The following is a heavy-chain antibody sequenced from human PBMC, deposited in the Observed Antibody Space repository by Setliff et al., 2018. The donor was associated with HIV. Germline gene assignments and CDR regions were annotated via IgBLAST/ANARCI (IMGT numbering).Heavy chain of an antibody. V-gene: IGHV4-34*11. J-gene: IGHJ6*03. CDR2: IYYSGST. CDR1: GGSFSGYY. Sequence: SETLSLTCAVYGGSFSGYYWSWIRQPPGKGLEWIASIYYSGSTNYNPSLKSRVTISVDTSKNQFSLKLSSVTAADTAVYYCARDGPLEGSYRYYYYYMDVWGKGTTVTSP. CDR3: ARDGPLEGSYRYYYYYMDV. D-gene: IGHD3-10*01.